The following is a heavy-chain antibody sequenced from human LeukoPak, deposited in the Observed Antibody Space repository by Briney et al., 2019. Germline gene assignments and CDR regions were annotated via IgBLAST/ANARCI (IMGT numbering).Heavy chain of an antibody. CDR1: GYTFTSYG. V-gene: IGHV1-18*01. J-gene: IGHJ6*02. CDR2: ISAYNGNT. Sequence: ASVKVSCKASGYTFTSYGISWVRQAPGQGLEWMGWISAYNGNTNYAQKLQGRVTMTTDTSTNTAYMELRSLRSDDTAVYYCARDLYAYYYYGMDVWGQGTTVTVSS. CDR3: ARDLYAYYYYGMDV. D-gene: IGHD2-8*01.